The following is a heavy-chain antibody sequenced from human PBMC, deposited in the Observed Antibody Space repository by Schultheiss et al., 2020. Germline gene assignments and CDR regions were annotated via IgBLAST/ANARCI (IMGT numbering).Heavy chain of an antibody. Sequence: GGSLRLSCAASGLTFSSYWMHWVRQAPGKGLVWVSRINTDGSSTIYADSVKGRFTISRDNAKNTLYLQMNSLRAEDTAVYYCASQRYTYGSVFYYYGVDVWGQGTTVNVS. CDR3: ASQRYTYGSVFYYYGVDV. CDR2: INTDGSST. D-gene: IGHD5-18*01. CDR1: GLTFSSYW. V-gene: IGHV3-74*01. J-gene: IGHJ6*02.